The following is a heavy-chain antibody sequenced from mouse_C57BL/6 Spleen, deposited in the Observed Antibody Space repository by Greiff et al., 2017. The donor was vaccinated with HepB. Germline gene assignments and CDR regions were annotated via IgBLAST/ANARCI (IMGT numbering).Heavy chain of an antibody. CDR2: ILPGSGST. J-gene: IGHJ1*03. CDR3: ARGSIYYGNYDWYFDV. V-gene: IGHV1-9*01. Sequence: QVQLQQSGAELMKPGASVKLSCKATGYTFTGYWIEWVKQRPGHGLEWIGEILPGSGSTNYNEKFKGKATFTADTSSNTAYMQLSSLTTEDSAIYYCARGSIYYGNYDWYFDVWGTGTTVTVSS. D-gene: IGHD2-1*01. CDR1: GYTFTGYW.